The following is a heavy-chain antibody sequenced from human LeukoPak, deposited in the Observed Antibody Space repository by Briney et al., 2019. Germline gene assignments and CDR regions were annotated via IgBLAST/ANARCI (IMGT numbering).Heavy chain of an antibody. CDR3: TRDQTPYY. CDR1: GFTFSSYA. V-gene: IGHV3-49*04. CDR2: IASETYGGTA. Sequence: PGGSLRLSCAASGFTFSSYAMTWVRQAPGKGLEWVGFIASETYGGTAEYAASVKGRSTISRDDSKSIAYLQMKSLKTEDTAVYYCTRDQTPYYWGQGTLVTVSS. J-gene: IGHJ4*02.